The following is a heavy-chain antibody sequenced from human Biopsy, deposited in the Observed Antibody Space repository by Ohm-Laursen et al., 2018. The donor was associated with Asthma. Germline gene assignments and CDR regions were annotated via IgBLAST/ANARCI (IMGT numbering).Heavy chain of an antibody. J-gene: IGHJ6*02. CDR1: GYTFNSAG. CDR2: ISVYNGNT. Sequence: ASVKVSCKASGYTFNSAGITWVRQAPGQGLEWMGWISVYNGNTKVAQKLQDRVTMITDTSTSTAYMELRSLRSDDTAVYFCARAVDYSHYYGIDVWGQGTTVTVSS. CDR3: ARAVDYSHYYGIDV. V-gene: IGHV1-18*01. D-gene: IGHD3-10*01.